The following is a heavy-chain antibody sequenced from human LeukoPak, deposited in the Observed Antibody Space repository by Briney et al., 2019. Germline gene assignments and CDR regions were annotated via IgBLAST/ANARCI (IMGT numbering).Heavy chain of an antibody. D-gene: IGHD5-12*01. CDR1: GFTFSSYE. CDR2: ISSSGSTI. J-gene: IGHJ4*02. V-gene: IGHV3-48*03. Sequence: PGGSLRLSCAASGFTFSSYEMYWVRQAPGKGLEWVSYISSSGSTIYYADSVKGRFTISRDNAKNSLYLQMNSLRAEDTAVYYCARATPGYSGYDYGTAPYFDYWGQGTLVTVSS. CDR3: ARATPGYSGYDYGTAPYFDY.